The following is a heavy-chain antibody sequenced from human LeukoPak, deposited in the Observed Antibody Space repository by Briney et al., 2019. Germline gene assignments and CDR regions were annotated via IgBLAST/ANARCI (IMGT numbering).Heavy chain of an antibody. D-gene: IGHD3-22*01. CDR3: AREYYDSSGYYWNPLAYYYYYMDV. Sequence: ASVKVSCKASGYTFASYYMHWVRQAPGQGLEWMGIINPSGGSTSYAQKFQGRVTMTRDMSTSTVYMELSSLRSEDTAVYYCAREYYDSSGYYWNPLAYYYYYMDVWGKGTTVTVSS. CDR2: INPSGGST. V-gene: IGHV1-46*01. J-gene: IGHJ6*03. CDR1: GYTFASYY.